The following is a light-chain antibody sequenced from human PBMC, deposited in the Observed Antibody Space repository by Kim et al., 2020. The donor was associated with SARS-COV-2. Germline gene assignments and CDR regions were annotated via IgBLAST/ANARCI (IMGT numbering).Light chain of an antibody. CDR3: QSYDSSNPHVV. Sequence: NFMLTPPHSVSESPGKTVTISCTRSSGSIASNYVQWYQQRPGSAPTTVIYEDNQRPSGVPDRFSGSIDSSSDSASLTISGLKTEDEADYYCQSYDSSNPHVVFGGGTQLTVL. CDR1: SGSIASNY. CDR2: EDN. J-gene: IGLJ2*01. V-gene: IGLV6-57*04.